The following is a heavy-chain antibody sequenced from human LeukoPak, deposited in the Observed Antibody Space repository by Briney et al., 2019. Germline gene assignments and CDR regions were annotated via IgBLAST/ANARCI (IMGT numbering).Heavy chain of an antibody. Sequence: GGSLRLSCAASGFTVSNNYMTWVRQAPGKGLEWVSLIYSAGSTYYADSVKGRFTISRDNSKNTVYLQMNSLRAEDTAVYYCARNIPVTRWGYWGQGTLVTVST. CDR1: GFTVSNNY. CDR2: IYSAGST. CDR3: ARNIPVTRWGY. J-gene: IGHJ4*02. V-gene: IGHV3-66*01. D-gene: IGHD2-21*01.